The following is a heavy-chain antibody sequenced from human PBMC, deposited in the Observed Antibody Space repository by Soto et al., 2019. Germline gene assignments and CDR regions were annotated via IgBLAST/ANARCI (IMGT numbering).Heavy chain of an antibody. CDR1: GFTFSSYA. V-gene: IGHV3-23*01. J-gene: IGHJ3*02. CDR2: ISGSGGST. Sequence: EVQLLESGGGLVQPGGSLILSCAASGFTFSSYAMSWVRQAPGKGLEWVSAISGSGGSTYYADSVKGRFTISRDNSKNTLYLQMNSLRAEDTAVYYCAKIPHSSSWYLDAFDIWGQGTMVTVSS. CDR3: AKIPHSSSWYLDAFDI. D-gene: IGHD6-13*01.